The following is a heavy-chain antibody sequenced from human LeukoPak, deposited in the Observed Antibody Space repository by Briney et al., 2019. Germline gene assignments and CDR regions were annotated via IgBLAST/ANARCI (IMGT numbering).Heavy chain of an antibody. J-gene: IGHJ4*02. D-gene: IGHD3-3*01. V-gene: IGHV3-30*04. CDR2: ISYDGSTK. CDR1: GFTFSSYA. CDR3: AGHFGAWHYFDC. Sequence: SGGSLRLSCAASGFTFSSYAIHWVRQAPGKGLEWVALISYDGSTKYSTDSVKGRFTISRDNSKNTLYLQMNSLRPEDTAVYYCAGHFGAWHYFDCWGQGTLVTVSS.